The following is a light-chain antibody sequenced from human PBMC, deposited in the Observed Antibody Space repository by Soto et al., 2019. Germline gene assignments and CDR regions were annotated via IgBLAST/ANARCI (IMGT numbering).Light chain of an antibody. CDR1: SSDVGGYNY. V-gene: IGLV2-14*01. CDR3: SSYTSSSVWV. CDR2: DVS. J-gene: IGLJ3*02. Sequence: QSALTQPASVSGSPGQSITISCTGTSSDVGGYNYVSWYQQHPGKAPKLMIYDVSNRPSGVSNRFSGSKSGNTASLTISGLQAEDEADYYCSSYTSSSVWVFGGGTKPTVL.